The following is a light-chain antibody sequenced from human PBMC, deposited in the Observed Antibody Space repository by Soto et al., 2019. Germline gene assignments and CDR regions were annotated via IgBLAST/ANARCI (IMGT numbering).Light chain of an antibody. V-gene: IGKV3-20*01. Sequence: EIVLTQSPGTLSLSPGERATLSCRASQSVSSSYLAWYQQKPGQAPRLLIYGASSRATGIPDRFSGSGSGTDFTLTISRLEPEDFGVYYRQQYPGYTFGQGTKLEIK. CDR1: QSVSSSY. CDR2: GAS. CDR3: QQYPGYT. J-gene: IGKJ2*01.